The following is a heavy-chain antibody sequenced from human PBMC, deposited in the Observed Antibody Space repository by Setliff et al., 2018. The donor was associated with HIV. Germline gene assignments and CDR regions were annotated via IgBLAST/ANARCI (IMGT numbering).Heavy chain of an antibody. Sequence: PGGSLRLSCAVSGFKFSSYWMHWVRQAPGKGLVWVSRTNTDGSGTTYADSVKGRFTISRDNSKNTLYLQMNSLRSEDTAVYYCATCSGPLDYWGQGTLVTVSS. V-gene: IGHV3-74*03. CDR3: ATCSGPLDY. CDR2: TNTDGSGT. D-gene: IGHD6-19*01. J-gene: IGHJ4*02. CDR1: GFKFSSYW.